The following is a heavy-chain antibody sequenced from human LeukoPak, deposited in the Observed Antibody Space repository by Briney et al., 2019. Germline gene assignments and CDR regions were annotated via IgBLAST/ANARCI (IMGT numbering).Heavy chain of an antibody. J-gene: IGHJ5*02. CDR1: GYSFTSYW. CDR3: ARQHSLLMVRGVIGSYWFDP. CDR2: IYPGDSDT. Sequence: GESLKISCKGSGYSFTSYWIGWVRQMPGKGLEWMGIIYPGDSDTRYSPSFQGQVTISADKSISTAYLQWSSLKASDTAMYYCARQHSLLMVRGVIGSYWFDPWGQGTLVTVSS. D-gene: IGHD3-10*01. V-gene: IGHV5-51*01.